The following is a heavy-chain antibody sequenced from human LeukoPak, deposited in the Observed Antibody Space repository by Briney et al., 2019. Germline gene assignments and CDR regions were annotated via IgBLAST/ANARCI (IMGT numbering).Heavy chain of an antibody. CDR2: IKSKTNGETT. Sequence: GGSLRLSCAASGXAFSNAWMSWVRQAPGKGLEWVGRIKSKTNGETTDYAAPLKARFTISRDDSKNTLFLQVNTLKTEDTAMYYCTSDDPVNRSWGQGTLVTVSS. V-gene: IGHV3-15*01. CDR3: TSDDPVNRS. J-gene: IGHJ4*02. CDR1: GXAFSNAW.